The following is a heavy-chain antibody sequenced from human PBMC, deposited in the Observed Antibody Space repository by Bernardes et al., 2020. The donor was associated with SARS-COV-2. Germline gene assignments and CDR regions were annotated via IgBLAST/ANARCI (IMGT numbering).Heavy chain of an antibody. CDR2: INPNSGGT. Sequence: ASVKVSCKASGYTFTHYAITWVRQAPGQGLEWMGWINPNSGGTNYAQKFQGRVTMTRDTSISTAYMELSRLRSDDTAVYYCARAEYDFWSGYGFDYWGQGTLVTVSS. CDR3: ARAEYDFWSGYGFDY. J-gene: IGHJ4*02. CDR1: GYTFTHYA. D-gene: IGHD3-3*01. V-gene: IGHV1-2*02.